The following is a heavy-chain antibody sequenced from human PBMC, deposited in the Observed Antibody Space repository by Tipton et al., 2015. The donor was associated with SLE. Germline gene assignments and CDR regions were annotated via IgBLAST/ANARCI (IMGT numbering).Heavy chain of an antibody. CDR2: IYYSGST. CDR1: GGSISSYY. CDR3: ARAPVLRFLEWGGYFDY. D-gene: IGHD3-3*01. J-gene: IGHJ4*02. V-gene: IGHV4-59*01. Sequence: LRLSCTVSGGSISSYYWSWIRQPPGKGLEWIGYIYYSGSTNYNPSLKSRVTISVDTSKNQFSLKLSSVTAADTAVYYCARAPVLRFLEWGGYFDYWGQGTLVTVSS.